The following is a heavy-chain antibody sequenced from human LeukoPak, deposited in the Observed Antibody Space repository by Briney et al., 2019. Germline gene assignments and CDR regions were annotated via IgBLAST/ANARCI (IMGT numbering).Heavy chain of an antibody. D-gene: IGHD2-15*01. CDR1: GFTFSTYG. V-gene: IGHV3-30*02. Sequence: GGSLRLSCAASGFTFSTYGMNWVRQAPGKGPEWVAFIRFDGSDKYYADSVKGRLTISRDNSKNTLYLQMSSLRAEDTAVYYCAKEGAASSADYWGQGTLVTVSS. J-gene: IGHJ4*02. CDR3: AKEGAASSADY. CDR2: IRFDGSDK.